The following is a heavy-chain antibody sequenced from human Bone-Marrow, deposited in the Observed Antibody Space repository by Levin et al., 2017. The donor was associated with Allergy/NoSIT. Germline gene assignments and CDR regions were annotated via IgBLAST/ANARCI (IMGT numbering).Heavy chain of an antibody. CDR2: IYHSGST. CDR1: GGSISSGGYS. V-gene: IGHV4-30-2*01. J-gene: IGHJ4*02. D-gene: IGHD3-16*01. Sequence: KASETLSLTCAVSGGSISSGGYSWSWIRQPPGKGLEWIGYIYHSGSTYYNPSLKSRVTISVDRSKNQFSLKLSSVTAADTAVYYCARGGIMITFGGVTPYYFDYWGQGTLVTVSS. CDR3: ARGGIMITFGGVTPYYFDY.